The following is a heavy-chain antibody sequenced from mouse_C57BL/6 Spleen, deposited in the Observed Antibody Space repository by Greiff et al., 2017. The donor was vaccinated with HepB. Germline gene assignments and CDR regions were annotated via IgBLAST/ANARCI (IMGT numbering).Heavy chain of an antibody. CDR1: GYTFTSYW. Sequence: QVQLQQPGAELVKPGASVKLSCKASGYTFTSYWMHWVKQRPGRGLEWIGRIDPNSGGTKYNEKYKSKATLTVDKPSSTAYMQLSSLTSEDSAVYYCAPEGNGNPYYAMDYWGQGTSVTVSS. CDR3: APEGNGNPYYAMDY. V-gene: IGHV1-72*01. CDR2: IDPNSGGT. J-gene: IGHJ4*01. D-gene: IGHD2-1*01.